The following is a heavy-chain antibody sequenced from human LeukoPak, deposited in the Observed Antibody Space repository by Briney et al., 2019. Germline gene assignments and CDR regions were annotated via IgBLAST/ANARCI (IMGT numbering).Heavy chain of an antibody. J-gene: IGHJ4*02. CDR1: GGSFSGYY. V-gene: IGHV4-59*01. D-gene: IGHD1-26*01. CDR3: AREVGATENFDY. CDR2: IYYSGST. Sequence: PSETLSLTCAVYGGSFSGYYWSWIRQPPGKGLEWIGYIYYSGSTNYNPSLKSRVTISVDTSKNQFSLKLSSATAADTAVYYCAREVGATENFDYWGQGTLVTVSS.